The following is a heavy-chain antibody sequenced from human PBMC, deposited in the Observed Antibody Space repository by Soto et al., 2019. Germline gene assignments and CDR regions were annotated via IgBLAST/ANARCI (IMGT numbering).Heavy chain of an antibody. CDR3: ILDCTSMSCYGYLGVDV. D-gene: IGHD5-18*01. J-gene: IGHJ6*02. CDR1: GGTFSSFL. V-gene: IGHV1-69*01. CDR2: IIPVFGRA. Sequence: QVQLIQSGAEVKTPGSSVKVSCKASGGTFSSFLMGWVRQAPGQGLEWMGGIIPVFGRATYSQKFQGRVTITADDSTSTVYMEFSGLKSEDTAVYYCILDCTSMSCYGYLGVDVWGQGTTVTVSS.